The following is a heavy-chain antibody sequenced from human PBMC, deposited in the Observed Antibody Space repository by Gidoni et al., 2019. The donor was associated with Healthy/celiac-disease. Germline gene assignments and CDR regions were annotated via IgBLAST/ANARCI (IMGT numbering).Heavy chain of an antibody. V-gene: IGHV3-23*01. CDR3: AKDQGSGKQWLVLYFDY. CDR1: GFTFRSYA. Sequence: EVQRLESGGGLVQPGGSLRLACAASGFTFRSYAMSWVRQAPGKGLEWVSAIMGSGGSTYYADSVKGRFTISRDNSKNTLYLQMNSLRAEDTAVYYCAKDQGSGKQWLVLYFDYWGQGTLVTVSS. CDR2: IMGSGGST. D-gene: IGHD6-19*01. J-gene: IGHJ4*02.